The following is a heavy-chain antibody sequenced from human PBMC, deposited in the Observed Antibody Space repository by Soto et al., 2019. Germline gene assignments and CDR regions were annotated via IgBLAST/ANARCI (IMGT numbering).Heavy chain of an antibody. CDR1: GFTFSSYG. CDR2: ISYDGSNK. D-gene: IGHD1-20*01. J-gene: IGHJ4*02. Sequence: QVQLVESGGGVVQPGRSLRLSCAASGFTFSSYGMHWVRQAPGKGLEWVAVISYDGSNKYYADSVKGRFTISRDNSKNTLYLKRNSRRAENTVEYYGAKNKEGEITGTTPFDYWGQGTLATSSS. CDR3: AKNKEGEITGTTPFDY. V-gene: IGHV3-30*18.